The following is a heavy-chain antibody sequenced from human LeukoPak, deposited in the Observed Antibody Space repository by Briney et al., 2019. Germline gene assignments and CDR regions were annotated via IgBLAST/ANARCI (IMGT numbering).Heavy chain of an antibody. Sequence: ASVKVSCKASGYTFAGYYMHWVRQAPGQGLEWMGWINPNNGGTNYAQKFQGRVTMTRDTSISTAYMELNRLRSDDTAVYYCARDPYSNYFDYWGQGTLVTVSS. V-gene: IGHV1-2*02. CDR1: GYTFAGYY. CDR3: ARDPYSNYFDY. J-gene: IGHJ4*02. CDR2: INPNNGGT. D-gene: IGHD5-18*01.